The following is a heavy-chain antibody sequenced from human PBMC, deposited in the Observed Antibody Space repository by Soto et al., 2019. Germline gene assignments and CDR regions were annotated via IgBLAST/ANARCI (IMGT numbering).Heavy chain of an antibody. V-gene: IGHV4-59*08. CDR1: GGSISSYY. J-gene: IGHJ6*02. CDR2: IYYSGST. D-gene: IGHD1-26*01. CDR3: AREQAKGGYYYYGMDV. Sequence: QVQLQESGPGLVKPSETLSLTCTVSGGSISSYYWSWIRQPPGKGLEWIGYIYYSGSTNYNPSLKSRVTISVDTSKNQFSLNLSSVTAADTAVYYCAREQAKGGYYYYGMDVWGQGTTVTVSS.